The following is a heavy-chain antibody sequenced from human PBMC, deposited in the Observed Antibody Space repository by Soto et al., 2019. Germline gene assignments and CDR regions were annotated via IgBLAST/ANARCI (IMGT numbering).Heavy chain of an antibody. CDR3: ARDGVGATAFFGYLDY. CDR1: GFTFSSYA. J-gene: IGHJ4*02. V-gene: IGHV3-30*04. CDR2: ISYDGSDI. D-gene: IGHD1-26*01. Sequence: QVQLVESGGGVVQPGRSLRLSCAASGFTFSSYAMHWVRQAPGKGLEWVAVISYDGSDINYADSVKGRFTISRDNSKNTLYLQMNSLRAEDTAVYYCARDGVGATAFFGYLDYWGQGALVTVSS.